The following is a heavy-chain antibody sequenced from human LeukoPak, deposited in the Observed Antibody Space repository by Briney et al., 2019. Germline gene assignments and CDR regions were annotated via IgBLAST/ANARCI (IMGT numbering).Heavy chain of an antibody. D-gene: IGHD2-2*01. CDR3: ARDSFGDYAMDF. CDR2: VSGSNNNI. Sequence: GGSLRLSCAASGFIFSSYTMNWVRQAPGRGLEWISSVSGSNNNIHYADSLKGRFTISRDNTKNSLFLQMNSLGVEDTAVYYCARDSFGDYAMDFWGQGTPIIVSS. V-gene: IGHV3-21*01. CDR1: GFIFSSYT. J-gene: IGHJ4*02.